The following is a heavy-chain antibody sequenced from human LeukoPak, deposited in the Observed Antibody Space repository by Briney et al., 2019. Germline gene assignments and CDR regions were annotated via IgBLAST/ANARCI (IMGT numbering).Heavy chain of an antibody. D-gene: IGHD6-13*01. J-gene: IGHJ6*03. Sequence: GASMKVSCKASGYTFTSYGITWVRQAPGQGLEWMGWINPYNGKTNYAQKVQGRFTMTTDTGTSTAYMELSSLRSEDTAVYYCARAEKAAAAYSYYYYYYMDVWGKGTTVTVSS. V-gene: IGHV1-18*01. CDR2: INPYNGKT. CDR3: ARAEKAAAAYSYYYYYYMDV. CDR1: GYTFTSYG.